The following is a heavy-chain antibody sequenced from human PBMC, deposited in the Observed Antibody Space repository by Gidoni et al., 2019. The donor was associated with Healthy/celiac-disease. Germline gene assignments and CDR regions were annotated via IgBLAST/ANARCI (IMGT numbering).Heavy chain of an antibody. Sequence: QVQLQQSGPGLVKPSQTLSLTFANSGDSVPSNSSAWNWIRQSPSRGLEWLGRTYYRSKWYNDYAVSVKSRITINPDTSKNQFSLQLNSVTPEDTAVYYCARDPGIAAAGHFDYWGQGTLVTVSS. CDR3: ARDPGIAAAGHFDY. D-gene: IGHD6-13*01. V-gene: IGHV6-1*01. CDR1: GDSVPSNSSA. J-gene: IGHJ4*02. CDR2: TYYRSKWYN.